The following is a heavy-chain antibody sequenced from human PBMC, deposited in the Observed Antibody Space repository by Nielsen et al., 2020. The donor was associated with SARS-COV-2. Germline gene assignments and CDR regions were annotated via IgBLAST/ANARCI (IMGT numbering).Heavy chain of an antibody. Sequence: GESLKISCVASGFTFSRYTMHWVRQAPGKGLEWISYISDDNTIFYADSVKGRFTISRDNAKNSLDLQMNSLRDEDTAVYYCVRGEFGDYRISVWGQGTLVTVSS. J-gene: IGHJ4*02. D-gene: IGHD2-21*02. CDR1: GFTFSRYT. V-gene: IGHV3-48*02. CDR3: VRGEFGDYRISV. CDR2: ISDDNTI.